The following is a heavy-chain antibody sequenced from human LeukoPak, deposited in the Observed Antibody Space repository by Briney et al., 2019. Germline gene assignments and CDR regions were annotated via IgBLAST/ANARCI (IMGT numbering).Heavy chain of an antibody. Sequence: SETLSLTCTVSGGSISSYYWSWIRQPPGKGLEWFGYIYYSGSTNYNPSLKSRVTISVDTSKNQFSLKLSSVTAADTAVYYCVRARVYDSSGYCFDYWGQGTLVTVSS. CDR3: VRARVYDSSGYCFDY. V-gene: IGHV4-59*01. CDR1: GGSISSYY. CDR2: IYYSGST. J-gene: IGHJ4*02. D-gene: IGHD3-22*01.